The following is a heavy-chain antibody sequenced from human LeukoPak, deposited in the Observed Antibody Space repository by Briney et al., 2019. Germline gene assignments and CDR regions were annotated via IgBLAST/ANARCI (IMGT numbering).Heavy chain of an antibody. D-gene: IGHD2-2*01. Sequence: SETLCLTCAVYGGSFSGYYWSWIRQPPGKGLEWIGEINHSGSTNYNPFLKSRVTISVDTSKNQFSLKLSSVTAADTAVYYCARVRDIVVVPASKGTFDYWGQGTLVTVSS. CDR1: GGSFSGYY. CDR2: INHSGST. V-gene: IGHV4-34*01. J-gene: IGHJ4*02. CDR3: ARVRDIVVVPASKGTFDY.